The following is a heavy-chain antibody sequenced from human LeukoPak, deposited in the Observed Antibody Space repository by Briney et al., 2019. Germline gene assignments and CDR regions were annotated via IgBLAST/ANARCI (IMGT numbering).Heavy chain of an antibody. D-gene: IGHD4-17*01. J-gene: IGHJ3*02. CDR3: AKSLLQYGDYAFGAFDI. CDR2: IKNDGSER. Sequence: QPGGSLRLSCAASGFVFRNYFMSWVRQAPGKGLEWVASIKNDGSERYYVDSVRGRYTISRDNTKNSLFLQMNSLRAEDTAVYYCAKSLLQYGDYAFGAFDIWGQGTMVTVSS. V-gene: IGHV3-7*03. CDR1: GFVFRNYF.